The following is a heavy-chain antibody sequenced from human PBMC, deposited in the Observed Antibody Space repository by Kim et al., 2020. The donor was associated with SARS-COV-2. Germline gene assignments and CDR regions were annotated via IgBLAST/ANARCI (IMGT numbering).Heavy chain of an antibody. CDR2: INPNSGGT. CDR1: GYTFTDYY. CDR3: ARRKQVVSYYYYYGMDV. Sequence: ASVKVSCKASGYTFTDYYRHWVRQAPGQGLEWMGWINPNSGGTNYAQKFQGRVTMTRDTSITTAYMDLSRLRSDDTAVYYCARRKQVVSYYYYYGMDVWG. D-gene: IGHD6-13*01. V-gene: IGHV1-2*02. J-gene: IGHJ6*02.